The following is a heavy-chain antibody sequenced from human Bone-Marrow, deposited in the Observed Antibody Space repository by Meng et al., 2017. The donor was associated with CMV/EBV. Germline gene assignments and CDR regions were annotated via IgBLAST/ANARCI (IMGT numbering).Heavy chain of an antibody. J-gene: IGHJ5*02. CDR1: GLTLSSYD. V-gene: IGHV3-23*03. Sequence: GESLKISCVASGLTLSSYDMNWVRQAPGKGLEWVSLIYSDGRGTYFADSVKDRFTISRDNFKNTVYLYLNSLRVEDTAIYYCSTVFEVDGSWGRGTLVTVSS. CDR3: STVFEVDGS. D-gene: IGHD3-3*01. CDR2: IYSDGRGT.